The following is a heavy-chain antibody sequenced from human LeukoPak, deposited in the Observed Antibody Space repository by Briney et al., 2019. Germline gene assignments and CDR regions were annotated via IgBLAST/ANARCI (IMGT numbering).Heavy chain of an antibody. Sequence: TGGSPRLSCAASGFTFSDYRMHWVRQAPGKGLVWVSRINSDGSSTNYADSVKGRFTISRDNAKSTLYLQMNSLRAEDTAVYYCARALGGSYYDGIDYWGQGTLVTVSS. CDR1: GFTFSDYR. V-gene: IGHV3-74*01. CDR2: INSDGSST. D-gene: IGHD1-26*01. CDR3: ARALGGSYYDGIDY. J-gene: IGHJ4*02.